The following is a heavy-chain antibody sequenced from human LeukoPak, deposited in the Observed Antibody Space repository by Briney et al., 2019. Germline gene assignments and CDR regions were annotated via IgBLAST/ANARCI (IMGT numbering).Heavy chain of an antibody. CDR3: ARVLRGGITMVRGVIIGY. Sequence: GASVKVSCKASGYAFSAYYMHWVRQAPGQGLEWMGWINPNSGGTNYAQKFQGRVTMTRDTSISTAYMELSRLGSDDTAVYYCARVLRGGITMVRGVIIGYWGQGTLVTVSS. CDR1: GYAFSAYY. CDR2: INPNSGGT. D-gene: IGHD3-10*01. V-gene: IGHV1-2*02. J-gene: IGHJ4*02.